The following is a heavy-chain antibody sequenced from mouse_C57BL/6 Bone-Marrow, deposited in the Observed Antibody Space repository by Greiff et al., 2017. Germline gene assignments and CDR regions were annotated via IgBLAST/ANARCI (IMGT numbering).Heavy chain of an antibody. CDR3: ARFCNYGGFAY. D-gene: IGHD2-1*01. CDR2: IDPSDSYT. CDR1: GYTFTSYW. J-gene: IGHJ3*01. Sequence: VQLQQPGAELVMPGASVKLSCKASGYTFTSYWMHWVKQRPGQGLEWIGEIDPSDSYTNYNHKFKGNSTLTVDKSSSTAYMQLSSLTSEDSAVYCRARFCNYGGFAYGGQGTLVTVSA. V-gene: IGHV1-69*01.